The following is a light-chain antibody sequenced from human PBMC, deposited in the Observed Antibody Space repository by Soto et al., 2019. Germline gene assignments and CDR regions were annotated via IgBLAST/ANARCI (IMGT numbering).Light chain of an antibody. CDR2: DAS. Sequence: EIVLTQSPATLSLSPGERATLSGRASQSVSIYLAWYQQKPGQAPRLLIYDASNRATGIPAKFSGSGSGTDFTLTISSLEPEDSAVYYCQQRSNWPRTFGQGTKVDIK. CDR1: QSVSIY. CDR3: QQRSNWPRT. J-gene: IGKJ1*01. V-gene: IGKV3-11*01.